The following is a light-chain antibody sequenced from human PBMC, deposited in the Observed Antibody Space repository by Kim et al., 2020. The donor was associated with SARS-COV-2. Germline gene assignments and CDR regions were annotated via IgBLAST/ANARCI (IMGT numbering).Light chain of an antibody. CDR1: QSVSSN. V-gene: IGKV3-15*01. CDR3: QQSKNSPPRHT. CDR2: GAS. J-gene: IGKJ2*01. Sequence: EIVMTQSPATLSLSPGERATLSCRASQSVSSNLAWYQQKPGQAPSLLIYGASTRATGIPARFSGSGSGTEFTLTISSLQSEDIAVYYCQQSKNSPPRHTFGKGTKLEI.